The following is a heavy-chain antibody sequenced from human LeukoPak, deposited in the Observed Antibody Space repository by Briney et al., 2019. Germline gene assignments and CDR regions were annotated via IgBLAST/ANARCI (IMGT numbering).Heavy chain of an antibody. V-gene: IGHV3-74*01. J-gene: IGHJ4*02. CDR2: INTDVSSI. D-gene: IGHD3-22*01. CDR1: GFTFSTYW. Sequence: PGGSLRLSCAASGFTFSTYWMHWVRQAPGKGLVWVSRINTDVSSISYADSVKGRFTISRDNAKNTLYLQMNSLRAEDTAVYYCARDFTPSKYYDSSAYYDYWGQGTLVTVSS. CDR3: ARDFTPSKYYDSSAYYDY.